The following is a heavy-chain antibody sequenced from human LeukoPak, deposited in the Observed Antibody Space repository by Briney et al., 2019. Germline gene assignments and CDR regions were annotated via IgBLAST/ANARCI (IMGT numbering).Heavy chain of an antibody. J-gene: IGHJ4*02. CDR3: TADTYYYDSSGYYYFDY. CDR2: IKSKTDGGTT. CDR1: GFTFSNAW. D-gene: IGHD3-22*01. Sequence: GGSLRLSCAASGFTFSNAWMSWVRQAPGKGLEWVGRIKSKTDGGTTDYAAPGKGRFTISRDDSKTTLYLQMNSLKTEDTAVYYCTADTYYYDSSGYYYFDYWGQGTLVTVSS. V-gene: IGHV3-15*01.